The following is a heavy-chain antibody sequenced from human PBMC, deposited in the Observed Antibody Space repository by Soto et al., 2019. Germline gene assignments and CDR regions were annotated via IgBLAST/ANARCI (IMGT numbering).Heavy chain of an antibody. J-gene: IGHJ6*03. CDR3: AIVGFDQLPIYYYYYYYLDV. Sequence: PSETLALTCTEAGRAISGYNLRWIRQHQEKELEWIGYIYYSGSTNYNPSLKSRVTISVDTSKNQFSLKLSSVTAADTAVYYCAIVGFDQLPIYYYYYYYLDVWGKGTTLTVS. CDR2: IYYSGST. CDR1: GRAISGYN. V-gene: IGHV4-59*01. D-gene: IGHD2-2*01.